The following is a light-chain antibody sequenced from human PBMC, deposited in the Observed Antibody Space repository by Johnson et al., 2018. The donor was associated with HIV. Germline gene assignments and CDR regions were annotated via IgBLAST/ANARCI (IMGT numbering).Light chain of an antibody. CDR3: GTWDSGLSAHYV. V-gene: IGLV1-51*02. CDR1: TSNIGNNY. CDR2: ENN. Sequence: QSVLTQPPSVSAAPGQKVTISCSGSTSNIGNNYVSWYQQLPGTAPKLLIYENNKRPSGIPDRFSDSKSGTSATLGITGLQTGDEADYYFGTWDSGLSAHYVFGTGTRVTVL. J-gene: IGLJ1*01.